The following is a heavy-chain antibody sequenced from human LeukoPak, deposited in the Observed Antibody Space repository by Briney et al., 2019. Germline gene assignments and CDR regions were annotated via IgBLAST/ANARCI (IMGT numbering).Heavy chain of an antibody. J-gene: IGHJ1*01. CDR2: IYPDDSDT. CDR3: ATYAGSYSKYFQH. CDR1: EYSFTNYW. D-gene: IGHD3-10*01. Sequence: GESLKISCKGSEYSFTNYWIGWVRQMPGKGLEWMGIIYPDDSDTRYSPSFQGQVTISADKSISTAYLQWSSLKASDTAMYFCATYAGSYSKYFQHWGQGTLVTVSS. V-gene: IGHV5-51*01.